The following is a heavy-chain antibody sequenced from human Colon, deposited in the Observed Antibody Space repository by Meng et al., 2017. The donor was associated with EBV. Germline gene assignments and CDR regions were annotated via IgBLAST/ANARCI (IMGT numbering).Heavy chain of an antibody. J-gene: IGHJ4*02. V-gene: IGHV1-18*01. CDR3: ARDRGSLQWLEPIDF. CDR2: VSPYNANT. CDR1: GYTFTSFG. D-gene: IGHD6-19*01. Sequence: QVQLVQSGAEVTKPGASVRVYCKSSGYTFTSFGISWVRQAPGQGLEWIGWVSPYNANTDYAEKIRDRVTMTTDTSTTTAYMELRSLTSDDTAVYYCARDRGSLQWLEPIDFWGQGTLVTVSS.